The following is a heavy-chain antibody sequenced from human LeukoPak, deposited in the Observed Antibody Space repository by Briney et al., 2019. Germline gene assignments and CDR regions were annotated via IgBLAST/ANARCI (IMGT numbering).Heavy chain of an antibody. CDR3: ALSTNYYYYYYYMDV. J-gene: IGHJ6*03. Sequence: SETLSLTCAVSTDSFSSHYWTWIRQPPGKGLEWIGYISYIGSTNYNPSLKSRVTISVDTSKNQFSLKLSSVTAADTAVYYCALSTNYYYYYYYMDVWGKGTTVTVSS. CDR2: ISYIGST. D-gene: IGHD2/OR15-2a*01. CDR1: TDSFSSHY. V-gene: IGHV4-59*11.